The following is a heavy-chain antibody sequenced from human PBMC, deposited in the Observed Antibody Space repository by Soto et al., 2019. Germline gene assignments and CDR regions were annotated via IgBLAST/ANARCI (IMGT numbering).Heavy chain of an antibody. CDR2: IYHSGST. CDR3: ARYRYDSSGYYPYYFDY. V-gene: IGHV4-4*02. CDR1: GGSISSSNW. J-gene: IGHJ4*02. D-gene: IGHD3-22*01. Sequence: SETLSLTCAVSGGSISSSNWWSWVRQPPGKGLEWIGEIYHSGSTNYNPSLKSRVTISLDKSKNQFSLKLSSVTAADTAVYFCARYRYDSSGYYPYYFDYWGQGTLVTVS.